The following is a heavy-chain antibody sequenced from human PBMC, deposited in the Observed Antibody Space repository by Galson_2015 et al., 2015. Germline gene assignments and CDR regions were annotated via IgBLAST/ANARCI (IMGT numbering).Heavy chain of an antibody. Sequence: SLRLSCAASGFTFSNAWMSWVRQAPGKGLQWVGRIKSKTDGGTTDYAAPVKGRFTISRDDSKNTLYLQMNSLKTEDTAVYYCTTDRSWQELLLGLDAFDISGQGTMVTASS. J-gene: IGHJ3*02. CDR2: IKSKTDGGTT. CDR1: GFTFSNAW. D-gene: IGHD3-10*01. V-gene: IGHV3-15*01. CDR3: TTDRSWQELLLGLDAFDI.